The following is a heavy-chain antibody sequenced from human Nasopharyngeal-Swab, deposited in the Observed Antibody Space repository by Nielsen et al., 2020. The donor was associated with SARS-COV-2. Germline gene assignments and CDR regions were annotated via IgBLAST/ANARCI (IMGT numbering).Heavy chain of an antibody. Sequence: WIRQPPGKGLEWIGYIYYSGSTYYNPSLKSRVTISVDTSKNQFSPKLSSVTAADTAVYYCARGAIDYYDSSGYGDWGQGTLVTVSS. J-gene: IGHJ4*02. CDR2: IYYSGST. V-gene: IGHV4-31*02. D-gene: IGHD3-22*01. CDR3: ARGAIDYYDSSGYGD.